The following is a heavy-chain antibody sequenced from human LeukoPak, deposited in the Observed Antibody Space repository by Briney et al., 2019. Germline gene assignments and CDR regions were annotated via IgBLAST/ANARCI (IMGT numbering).Heavy chain of an antibody. J-gene: IGHJ5*02. D-gene: IGHD6-19*01. V-gene: IGHV3-33*01. CDR3: ARDYGLAVAGRVYTWFDP. CDR1: GFTFSSYG. Sequence: GGSLRLSCAASGFTFSSYGMHWVRQAPGKGLEWVAVIWHDGSNKYYADSVKGRFTISRDNSKNTLYLQMNSLRAEDTAVYYCARDYGLAVAGRVYTWFDPWGQGTRVTVSS. CDR2: IWHDGSNK.